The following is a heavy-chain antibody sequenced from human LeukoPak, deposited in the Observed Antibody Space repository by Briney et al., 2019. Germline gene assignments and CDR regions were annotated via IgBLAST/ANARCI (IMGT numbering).Heavy chain of an antibody. J-gene: IGHJ6*03. Sequence: SETLSLTCAVYGGSFSGYYWSWIRQPPGKGLEWIVEINHSGSTNYNPSLKSRVTISVDTSKNQFSLKLSSVTAADTAVYYCARGFTQRAGGITIFGVVTQSIYYYYYMDVWGKGTTVTVSS. CDR2: INHSGST. CDR1: GGSFSGYY. V-gene: IGHV4-34*01. D-gene: IGHD3-3*01. CDR3: ARGFTQRAGGITIFGVVTQSIYYYYYMDV.